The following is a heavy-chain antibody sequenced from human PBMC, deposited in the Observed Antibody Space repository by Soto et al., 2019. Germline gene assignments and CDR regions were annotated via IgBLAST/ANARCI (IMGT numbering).Heavy chain of an antibody. V-gene: IGHV3-15*01. CDR1: GFTFSDAW. D-gene: IGHD3-10*01. J-gene: IGHJ6*01. Sequence: EVQLVESGGGMVMPGGSLRLSCAASGFTFSDAWMTWIRQAPGKGLQCVGRIKRKIDGETTDYAAPVKGRFTISRDDSKNKLYLQMNSLKVEDTDMYYCVTDRGGGMDVWGQGTTVTVSS. CDR3: VTDRGGGMDV. CDR2: IKRKIDGETT.